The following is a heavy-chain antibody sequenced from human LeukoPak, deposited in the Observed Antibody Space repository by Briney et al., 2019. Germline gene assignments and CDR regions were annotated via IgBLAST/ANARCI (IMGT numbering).Heavy chain of an antibody. J-gene: IGHJ4*02. D-gene: IGHD5-18*01. CDR1: GYTFTSYG. CDR2: VSAYDGNT. V-gene: IGHV1-18*01. Sequence: ASVKVSCKASGYTFTSYGISWVRQAPGQGLEWMGWVSAYDGNTNYVQKLRGRVTMTIDTSTSSAYMDLRSLRSDDTAVYYCARDDGYSYRKGVDRFDYWGQGTLVTVSS. CDR3: ARDDGYSYRKGVDRFDY.